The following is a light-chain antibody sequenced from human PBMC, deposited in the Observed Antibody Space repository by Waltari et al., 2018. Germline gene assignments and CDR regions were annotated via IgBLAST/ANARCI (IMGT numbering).Light chain of an antibody. J-gene: IGKJ4*01. CDR1: QSVSSY. Sequence: EIVLTQSPATLSLSPGERATLSYRASQSVSSYLAWYQQKPGQAPRLLIYDASNRATGIPARFSGSGSGTDFTLTISSLEPEDFAVYYCQQRSNWLLTFGGGTKVEIK. CDR2: DAS. CDR3: QQRSNWLLT. V-gene: IGKV3-11*01.